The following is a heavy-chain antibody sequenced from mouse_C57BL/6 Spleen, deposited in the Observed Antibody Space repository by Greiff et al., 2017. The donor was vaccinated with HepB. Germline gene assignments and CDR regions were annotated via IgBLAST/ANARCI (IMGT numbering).Heavy chain of an antibody. CDR3: ARESERNYGYFDD. V-gene: IGHV1-55*01. Sequence: VQLQQPGAELVKPGASVKMSCKASGYTFTSYWMTWVKQRPGQGLEWIGRINPGDGSTNYNEKFKGKATLTVDTSSSTAYMQLSSRTSEDSAVYYCARESERNYGYFDDWGQGTTVTVSS. CDR1: GYTFTSYW. J-gene: IGHJ2*01. D-gene: IGHD2-1*01. CDR2: INPGDGST.